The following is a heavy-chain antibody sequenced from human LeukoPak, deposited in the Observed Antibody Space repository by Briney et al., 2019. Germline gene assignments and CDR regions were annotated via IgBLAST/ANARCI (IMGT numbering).Heavy chain of an antibody. D-gene: IGHD3-22*01. J-gene: IGHJ5*02. V-gene: IGHV4-59*01. Sequence: SETLSLTCTVAGGSISSYYWSWIRQPPGKGQEWIGYIYYSGSTNYNPSLKSRVTISVDTSKNQFSLKLSSVTAADTAVYYCAREQRYYYDSSGYKYRNWFDPWGQGTLVTVSS. CDR1: GGSISSYY. CDR2: IYYSGST. CDR3: AREQRYYYDSSGYKYRNWFDP.